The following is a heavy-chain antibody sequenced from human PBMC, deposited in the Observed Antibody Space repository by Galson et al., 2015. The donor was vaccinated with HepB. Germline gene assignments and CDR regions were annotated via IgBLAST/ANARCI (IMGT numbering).Heavy chain of an antibody. CDR1: GYTFSTYY. V-gene: IGHV1-18*01. D-gene: IGHD1-14*01. CDR2: ISIYNDNT. CDR3: ERGRYNISPPDY. Sequence: SVKVSCKASGYTFSTYYILWVRQAPGQGLEWMGWISIYNDNTNYAQKFQDRVTMTTDTSTMTVYMELRSLRSDDTAVYYFERGRYNISPPDYWGQGTLVTVSS. J-gene: IGHJ4*02.